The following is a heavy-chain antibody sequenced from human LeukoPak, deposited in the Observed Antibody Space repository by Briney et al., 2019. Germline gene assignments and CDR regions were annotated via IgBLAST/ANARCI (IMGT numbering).Heavy chain of an antibody. CDR2: ISGYNGQT. V-gene: IGHV1-18*01. Sequence: ASVKVSCKASGYTFTSHGINWVRQAPGQGLESMGWISGYNGQTEYSEKLQGRVTMTTDTSTSTAYMELRSLTFDDTAVYYCARDIAVSQFDFWGQGTLVTVSS. CDR3: ARDIAVSQFDF. J-gene: IGHJ4*02. D-gene: IGHD1-14*01. CDR1: GYTFTSHG.